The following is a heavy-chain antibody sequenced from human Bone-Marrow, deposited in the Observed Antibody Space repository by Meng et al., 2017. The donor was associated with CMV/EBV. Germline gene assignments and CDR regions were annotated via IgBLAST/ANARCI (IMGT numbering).Heavy chain of an antibody. J-gene: IGHJ3*02. CDR1: GGSISSYY. V-gene: IGHV4-59*08. Sequence: SETLSLTCTVSGGSISSYYWSWIRQPPGKGLEWIGYIYYSGSTNYDPSLKSRVTISVDTSKNQFSLNLMSVTAADTAVYYCARHRHSGSFYDAFDIWGQGTMVTVSS. CDR3: ARHRHSGSFYDAFDI. CDR2: IYYSGST. D-gene: IGHD2/OR15-2a*01.